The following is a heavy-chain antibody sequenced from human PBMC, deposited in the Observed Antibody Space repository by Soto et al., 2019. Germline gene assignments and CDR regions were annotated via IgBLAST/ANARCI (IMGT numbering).Heavy chain of an antibody. CDR3: ARVKVTTESFDS. CDR1: GASINTGGFY. Sequence: SETLSLTCSVSGASINTGGFYWSWVRQYPGKGLDWIGYGSHTGSRYLNPSLRSRITISLDTPNNQFSLRLTSVTAADTAVYYCARVKVTTESFDSWGQGSLVTV. D-gene: IGHD4-17*01. V-gene: IGHV4-31*03. CDR2: GSHTGSR. J-gene: IGHJ4*02.